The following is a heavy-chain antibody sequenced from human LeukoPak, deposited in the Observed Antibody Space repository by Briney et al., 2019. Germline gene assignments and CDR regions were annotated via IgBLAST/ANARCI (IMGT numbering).Heavy chain of an antibody. V-gene: IGHV3-48*01. Sequence: GGSLRLSCAASGFTFSSYSMNWVRQAPGKGLEWVSYISSSSSTIYYADSVKGRFTISRDNAKNSLYLQMNSLRAEDTAVYYCAREIPEYYDILTGSAFFDYWGQGTLVTVSS. J-gene: IGHJ4*02. CDR3: AREIPEYYDILTGSAFFDY. CDR1: GFTFSSYS. CDR2: ISSSSSTI. D-gene: IGHD3-9*01.